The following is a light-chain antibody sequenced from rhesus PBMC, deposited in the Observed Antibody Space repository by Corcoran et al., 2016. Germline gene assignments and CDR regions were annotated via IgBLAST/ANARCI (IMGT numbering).Light chain of an antibody. Sequence: DIQMTQSPSSLSASVGDRVTITCRASQTISNYLSWYQQKPGKVPKLLIYAASSLESGVPARFSGIGAGTDVTLTISSLHPEDFATYYCQQRNSYPLTFGGGTKVEIK. CDR1: QTISNY. J-gene: IGKJ4*01. CDR3: QQRNSYPLT. CDR2: AAS. V-gene: IGKV1S19*01.